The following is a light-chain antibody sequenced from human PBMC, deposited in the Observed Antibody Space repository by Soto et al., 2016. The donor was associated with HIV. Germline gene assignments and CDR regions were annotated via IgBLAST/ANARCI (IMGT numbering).Light chain of an antibody. CDR2: EVS. V-gene: IGKV2-29*03. Sequence: DIVLTQTPLSLSVTPGQAASISCKSSQSLLHSDGKTYLYWYLQKPGQSPQIVIHEVSSRFSGVPDRFSGSGSGTDFTLKITRVETEDVGVYYCMQALQRPLTFGQGTRLEIK. CDR1: QSLLHSDGKTY. CDR3: MQALQRPLT. J-gene: IGKJ5*01.